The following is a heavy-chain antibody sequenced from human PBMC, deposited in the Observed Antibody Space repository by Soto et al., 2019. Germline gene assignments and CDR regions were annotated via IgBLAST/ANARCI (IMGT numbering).Heavy chain of an antibody. CDR1: GFTFNTYA. CDR2: ISDSGGRT. CDR3: AKELVNSGWTYFDY. Sequence: GSLRLSCAASGFTFNTYAMSWVRQAPGKGLEWVSAISDSGGRTYYADSVKGRFTISRDNSKNTLYLQINSLRAEDTAVYFCAKELVNSGWTYFDYWGQGTLVTVYS. D-gene: IGHD6-19*01. V-gene: IGHV3-23*01. J-gene: IGHJ4*02.